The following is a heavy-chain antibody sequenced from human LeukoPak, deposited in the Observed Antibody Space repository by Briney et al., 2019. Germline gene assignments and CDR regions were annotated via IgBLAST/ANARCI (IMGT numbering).Heavy chain of an antibody. CDR1: GYTFTGYY. CDR2: INPNSGGT. V-gene: IGHV1-2*02. Sequence: EASVKVSCKASGYTFTGYYMHWVRQAPGQGLEWMGWINPNSGGTNYAQKFQGRVTMTRDTSISTAYMELSRLRSDDTAVYYCARGLGYCSSTSCYLDYYYYYGMDVWGQGTTVTVSS. CDR3: ARGLGYCSSTSCYLDYYYYYGMDV. D-gene: IGHD2-2*01. J-gene: IGHJ6*02.